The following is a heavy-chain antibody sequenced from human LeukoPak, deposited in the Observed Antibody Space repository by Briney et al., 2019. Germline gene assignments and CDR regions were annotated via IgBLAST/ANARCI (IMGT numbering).Heavy chain of an antibody. CDR2: MYYSGTT. J-gene: IGHJ6*01. CDR3: ATTEKIRYYINL. V-gene: IGHV4-59*12. CDR1: GSSMNLYS. Sequence: PSETLSLTCSVSGSSMNLYSWNWIRQSPGKGLEWIAYMYYSGTTNYNPSLENRAAISLDLSRHQFSLRLNSVTAADTAVYFCATTEKIRYYINLWGPGTTVIVSS. D-gene: IGHD2-21*01.